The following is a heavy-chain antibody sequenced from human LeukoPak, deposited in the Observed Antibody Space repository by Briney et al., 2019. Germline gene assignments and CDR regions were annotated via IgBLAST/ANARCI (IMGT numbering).Heavy chain of an antibody. Sequence: PGGSLRLSCAASGFTFSSYGMHWVRQAPGKGLEWVAFIRYDGSNKYYADSVKGRFTISRDNSKNTLYLQTNSLRAEDTAVYYCARAKFDSSRYYYRGFDIWGQGTMVTVSS. CDR3: ARAKFDSSRYYYRGFDI. CDR1: GFTFSSYG. V-gene: IGHV3-30*02. CDR2: IRYDGSNK. J-gene: IGHJ3*02. D-gene: IGHD3-22*01.